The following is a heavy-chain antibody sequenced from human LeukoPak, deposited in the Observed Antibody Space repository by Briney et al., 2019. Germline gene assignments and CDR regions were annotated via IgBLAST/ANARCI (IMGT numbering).Heavy chain of an antibody. CDR3: ARSGGYCTNGVCWAPGY. D-gene: IGHD2-8*01. Sequence: PSETLSLTCTVSGGSISSYYWSWIRQPPGKGLEWIGYIYYSGSTNYNPSLKSRVTISVDTSKNQFSLKLSSVTAADTAVYYCARSGGYCTNGVCWAPGYWGQGTLVTVSS. CDR2: IYYSGST. J-gene: IGHJ4*02. CDR1: GGSISSYY. V-gene: IGHV4-59*08.